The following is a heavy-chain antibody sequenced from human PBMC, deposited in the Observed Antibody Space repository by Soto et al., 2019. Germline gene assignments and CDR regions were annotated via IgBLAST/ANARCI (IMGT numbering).Heavy chain of an antibody. CDR2: VSANGDIT. CDR1: GFTFSDYA. J-gene: IGHJ6*02. Sequence: EVQVLESGGDLVQPGGSLRLSCAASGFTFSDYAMTWVRQAPGKGLDWVSSVSANGDITYYADSVKGRFTISRDNSNNTLLLQMNSLRAEDTALFYCARGDRGGSGSPATYYFSGLDVWGQGPTVTVSS. V-gene: IGHV3-23*01. D-gene: IGHD3-10*01. CDR3: ARGDRGGSGSPATYYFSGLDV.